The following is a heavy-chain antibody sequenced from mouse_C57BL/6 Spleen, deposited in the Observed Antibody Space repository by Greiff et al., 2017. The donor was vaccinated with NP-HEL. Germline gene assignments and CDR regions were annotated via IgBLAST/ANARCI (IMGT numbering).Heavy chain of an antibody. J-gene: IGHJ2*01. Sequence: VQLQQPGAELVKPGASVKLSCKASGYTFTSYWMQWVKQRPGQGLEWIGEIDPSDSYTNYNQKFKGKATLTVDTSSSTAYMQLSSLTSEDSAVYYCARYYYGSSWNWGQGTTLTVSS. CDR3: ARYYYGSSWN. CDR1: GYTFTSYW. V-gene: IGHV1-50*01. CDR2: IDPSDSYT. D-gene: IGHD1-1*01.